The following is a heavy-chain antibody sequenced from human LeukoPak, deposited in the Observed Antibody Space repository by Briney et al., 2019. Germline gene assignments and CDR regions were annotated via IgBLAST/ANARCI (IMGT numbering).Heavy chain of an antibody. CDR3: ARGKVRSSSWYAKIYYYYYGMDV. V-gene: IGHV3-23*01. CDR1: GFTFSSYA. J-gene: IGHJ6*02. CDR2: ISGSGGST. Sequence: PGGSLRLSCAASGFTFSSYAMSWVRQAPGKGLEWVSAISGSGGSTYYADSVKGRFTISRDNSKNTLHPQMNSLRAEDTAVYYCARGKVRSSSWYAKIYYYYYGMDVWGQGTTVTVSS. D-gene: IGHD6-13*01.